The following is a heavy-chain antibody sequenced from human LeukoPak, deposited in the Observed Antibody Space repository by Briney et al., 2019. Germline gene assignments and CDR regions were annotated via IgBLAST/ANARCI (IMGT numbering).Heavy chain of an antibody. D-gene: IGHD3-22*01. J-gene: IGHJ3*02. V-gene: IGHV4-38-2*02. Sequence: SETLSLTCTVSGYSISSGYYWGWIRQPPGKGLEWIGSIYYSGSTYYNPSLKSRVTISVDTSKNQFSLKLSSVTAADTAVYYCARALGPDSTDAFDIWGQGTMVTVSS. CDR3: ARALGPDSTDAFDI. CDR1: GYSISSGYY. CDR2: IYYSGST.